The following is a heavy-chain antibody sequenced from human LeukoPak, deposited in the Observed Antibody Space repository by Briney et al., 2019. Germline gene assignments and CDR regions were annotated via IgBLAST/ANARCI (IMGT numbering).Heavy chain of an antibody. CDR1: GFTSSIYS. V-gene: IGHV3-21*01. J-gene: IGHJ6*03. CDR3: ARYCSGGSCPNYFYYMDV. Sequence: GGSLRLSCAASGFTSSIYSMNWVRQVPGKGLEWVSSISVSSSYIYYADYADSVKGRFTISRDNAKNSLYLQMNSLRAEDTAVYYCARYCSGGSCPNYFYYMDVWGKGTTVTVSS. D-gene: IGHD2-15*01. CDR2: ISVSSSYI.